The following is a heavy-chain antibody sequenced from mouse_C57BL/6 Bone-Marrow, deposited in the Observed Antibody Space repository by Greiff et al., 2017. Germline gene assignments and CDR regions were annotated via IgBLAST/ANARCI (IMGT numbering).Heavy chain of an antibody. CDR3: AGHESGSLYDAMDY. D-gene: IGHD1-1*01. CDR1: ESSLATIG. CDR2: ILRDVST. Sequence: LQGVGSGPGLLAPSQSLSTTCNLSESSLATIGLLGFPRPPRRGLGWLVVILRDVSTPYISALRCRLSISKDNSKSQVFLKRNSLHTDDTAMYYCAGHESGSLYDAMDYWGQGTSVTVSS. J-gene: IGHJ4*01. V-gene: IGHV2-6-1*01.